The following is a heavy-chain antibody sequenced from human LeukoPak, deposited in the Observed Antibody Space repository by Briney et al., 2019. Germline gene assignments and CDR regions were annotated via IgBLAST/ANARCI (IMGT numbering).Heavy chain of an antibody. CDR1: GGSISSSNSY. CDR2: IYYSGST. V-gene: IGHV4-39*07. Sequence: SETLSLTCTVSGGSISSSNSYWGWVRQPPGKGLEWIGSIYYSGSTYYNPSLKSRVTISVDTSKNQFSLKLSSVTAADTAVYYCASVKNHYFDYWGQGTLVTVSS. CDR3: ASVKNHYFDY. J-gene: IGHJ4*02.